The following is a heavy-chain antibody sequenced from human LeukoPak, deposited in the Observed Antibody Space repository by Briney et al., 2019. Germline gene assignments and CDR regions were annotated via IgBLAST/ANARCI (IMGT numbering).Heavy chain of an antibody. D-gene: IGHD4-23*01. CDR1: RFTFSTYW. J-gene: IGHJ4*02. V-gene: IGHV3-21*01. CDR2: ISSSSSYI. CDR3: ARDGEATVVTHFDY. Sequence: GGSLRLSCAASRFTFSTYWMHWVRQAPGKGLEWVSSISSSSSYIYYADSVKGRFTISRDNAKNTLYLQMNSLRAEDTAVYYCARDGEATVVTHFDYWGQGTLVTVSS.